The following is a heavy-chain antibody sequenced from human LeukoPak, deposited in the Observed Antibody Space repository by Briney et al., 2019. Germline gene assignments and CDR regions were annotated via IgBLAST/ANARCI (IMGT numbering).Heavy chain of an antibody. CDR1: IGSINYYY. V-gene: IGHV4-59*08. J-gene: IGHJ4*02. CDR2: IHYSGNT. D-gene: IGHD1-14*01. CDR3: ARLSHPGGTTWYFDY. Sequence: SETLSLTCTVSIGSINYYYWTWIRQSPEKGREWIGHIHYSGNTNYNPSPKSRVTISVDTSKKQFSLNLNSVTAADTAVYYCARLSHPGGTTWYFDYWGQGTLVIVSS.